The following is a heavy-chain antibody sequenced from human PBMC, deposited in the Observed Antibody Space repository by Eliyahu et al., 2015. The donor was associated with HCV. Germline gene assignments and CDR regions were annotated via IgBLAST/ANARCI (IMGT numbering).Heavy chain of an antibody. J-gene: IGHJ2*01. CDR3: ARFRYCSGGSCPSWYFDL. Sequence: QLQLQESGPGLGKPSETLSLTCTVSGGSISSSGHYWGWFRQPPGKGLEWIGTIYYNGITYYNPSLKSRVTISVDTSRNQFSLKLSSVTAADTAVYYCARFRYCSGGSCPSWYFDLWGRGTLVTVSS. CDR1: GGSISSSGHY. D-gene: IGHD2-15*01. V-gene: IGHV4-39*01. CDR2: IYYNGIT.